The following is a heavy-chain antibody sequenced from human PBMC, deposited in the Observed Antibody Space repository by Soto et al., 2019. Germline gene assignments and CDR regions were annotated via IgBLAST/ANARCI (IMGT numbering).Heavy chain of an antibody. CDR1: GYTFSTYG. CDR2: LNGGTGQT. CDR3: ARGKGMEENYFYYGMDI. Sequence: QVQVVQSGAEVKKPGASVRVSCKASGYTFSTYGMHWVRQAPGQSLEWLGWLNGGTGQTRYSQRFQDRVIITRETSASTGYMELRSLRSEDTAVYYCARGKGMEENYFYYGMDIWGQGTTVTVSS. J-gene: IGHJ6*02. D-gene: IGHD3-10*01. V-gene: IGHV1-3*01.